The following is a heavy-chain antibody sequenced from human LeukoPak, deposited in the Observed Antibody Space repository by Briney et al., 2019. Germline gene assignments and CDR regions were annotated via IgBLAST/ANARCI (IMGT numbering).Heavy chain of an antibody. V-gene: IGHV4-59*08. CDR3: ARGEWELPFFDY. Sequence: PSETLSLTCTVSGGSISSYYRSWIRQPPGKGLEWIGYIYYSGSTNYNPSLKSRVTISVDTSKNQFSLKLSSVTAADTAVYYCARGEWELPFFDYWGQGTLVTVSS. D-gene: IGHD1-26*01. CDR1: GGSISSYY. CDR2: IYYSGST. J-gene: IGHJ4*02.